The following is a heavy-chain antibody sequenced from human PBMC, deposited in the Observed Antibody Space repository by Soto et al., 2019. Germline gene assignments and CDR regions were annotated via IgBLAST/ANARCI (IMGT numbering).Heavy chain of an antibody. CDR3: ARGAFGNYYVDY. J-gene: IGHJ4*02. Sequence: EVQLVESGGGLVQPGGSLRLSCAASGFTFSRDWMHWVRQAPGKGLVWVSRIKYDGSSTNYADSVKGRFTISRDNAKNTVYLQMNSLRDEDTAVYYCARGAFGNYYVDYRGQGALVTVAS. V-gene: IGHV3-74*01. CDR2: IKYDGSST. D-gene: IGHD3-10*01. CDR1: GFTFSRDW.